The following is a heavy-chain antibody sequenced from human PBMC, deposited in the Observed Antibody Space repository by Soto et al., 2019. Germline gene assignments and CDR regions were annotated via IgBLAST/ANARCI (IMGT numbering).Heavy chain of an antibody. CDR2: ISYDGGLQ. J-gene: IGHJ4*02. CDR1: GFTFTSYG. Sequence: QAHLVESGGGVVQPGRSLRLSCAASGFTFTSYGMHWVRQAPGTRLEWVAVISYDGGLQHYADSVKGRFTISRDNSKNMVLLQRNGLRAEDPAVYYCVSDRGYGHASVPYSWGQGTLVSVSS. D-gene: IGHD5-18*01. V-gene: IGHV3-30*03. CDR3: VSDRGYGHASVPYS.